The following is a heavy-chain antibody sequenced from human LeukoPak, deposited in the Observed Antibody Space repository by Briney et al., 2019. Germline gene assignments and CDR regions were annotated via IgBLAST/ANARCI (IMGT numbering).Heavy chain of an antibody. D-gene: IGHD3-3*01. CDR3: ARDFGVVIIRPYYFDY. Sequence: SETLSLTCAVYGGSFSGYYWSWIRQPPGKGLEWIGSIYHSGSTYYNPSLKSRVTISVDTSKNQFSLKLSSVTAADTAVYYCARDFGVVIIRPYYFDYWGQGTLVTVSS. J-gene: IGHJ4*02. CDR2: IYHSGST. CDR1: GGSFSGYY. V-gene: IGHV4-34*01.